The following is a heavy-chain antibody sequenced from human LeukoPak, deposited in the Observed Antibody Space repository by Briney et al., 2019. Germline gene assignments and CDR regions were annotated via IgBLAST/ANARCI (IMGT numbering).Heavy chain of an antibody. D-gene: IGHD3-3*01. CDR1: GGSISSHY. CDR3: AREYDFWSGYYSVGWFDP. V-gene: IGHV4-59*11. CDR2: IYYSGST. J-gene: IGHJ5*02. Sequence: SETLSLTCTVSGGSISSHYWSWIRQPPGKGLGWIGYIYYSGSTNYNPSLKSRVTISVDTSKNQFSLKLSSVTAADTAVYYCAREYDFWSGYYSVGWFDPWGQGTLVTVSS.